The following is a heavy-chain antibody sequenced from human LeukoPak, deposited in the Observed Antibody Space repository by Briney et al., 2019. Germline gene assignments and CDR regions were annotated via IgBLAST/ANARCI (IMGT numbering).Heavy chain of an antibody. CDR2: INHSGST. CDR3: AYSSSWYYFDN. Sequence: SETLSLTCAVYGGSFSGYYWSWIRQPPGKGLEWIGEINHSGSTNYNPSLKSRGTISVDTSKNQFSLNLSSVTAADTAVYFCAYSSSWYYFDNWGQGTLVTVSS. J-gene: IGHJ4*02. D-gene: IGHD6-13*01. V-gene: IGHV4-34*01. CDR1: GGSFSGYY.